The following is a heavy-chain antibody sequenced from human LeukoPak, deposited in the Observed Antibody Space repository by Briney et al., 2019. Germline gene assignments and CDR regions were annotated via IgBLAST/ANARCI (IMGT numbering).Heavy chain of an antibody. CDR1: QFIFNNYA. V-gene: IGHV3-30-3*01. CDR2: ISYDGVDK. D-gene: IGHD5-18*01. Sequence: GGSLRLSCAASQFIFNNYAMSWVRQAPGTGLEWVASISYDGVDKYYADSLKGRFTMSRDNSKNSVYLQMDSLRVEDTAMYYCAKDVDTVMDWANDAFDVWGQGTMVIVSS. J-gene: IGHJ3*01. CDR3: AKDVDTVMDWANDAFDV.